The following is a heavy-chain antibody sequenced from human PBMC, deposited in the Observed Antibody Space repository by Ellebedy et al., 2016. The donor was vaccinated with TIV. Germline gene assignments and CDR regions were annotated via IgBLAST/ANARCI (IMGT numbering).Heavy chain of an antibody. CDR1: GGSISSSNYY. CDR3: ASTTYCSGGSCYFAAYYFDY. D-gene: IGHD2-15*01. Sequence: MPSETLSLTCTVSGGSISSSNYYWGWIRQPPGKGLEWIGSIYYSGSTYYNPSLKSRVTISVDTSKNQFSLKLSSVTAADTAVYYCASTTYCSGGSCYFAAYYFDYWGQGTLVTVSS. J-gene: IGHJ4*02. V-gene: IGHV4-39*07. CDR2: IYYSGST.